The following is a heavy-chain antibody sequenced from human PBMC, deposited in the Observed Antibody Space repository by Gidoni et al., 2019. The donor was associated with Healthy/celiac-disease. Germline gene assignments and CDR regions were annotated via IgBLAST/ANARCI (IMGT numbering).Heavy chain of an antibody. CDR1: RDSVSSKSAA. CDR2: TYYRSQWYN. CDR3: ARESPYMSMVTINWFDP. Sequence: QVQLQQSGPGLLKPPQPLSLTCAIYRDSVSSKSAAWNWIRQAPAMDHEWLGRTYYRSQWYNDYAVSVKSRVTINPDTSKNQFSLQLNSVTPEDTAVYYCARESPYMSMVTINWFDPWGQGTLVTVSS. D-gene: IGHD4-17*01. V-gene: IGHV6-1*01. J-gene: IGHJ5*02.